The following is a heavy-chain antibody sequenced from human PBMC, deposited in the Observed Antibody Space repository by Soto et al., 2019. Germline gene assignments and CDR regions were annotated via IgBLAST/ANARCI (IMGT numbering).Heavy chain of an antibody. CDR1: GASISGYH. V-gene: IGHV4-59*08. CDR2: LYYTGST. CDR3: ARGFAIDWYTYFFDL. J-gene: IGHJ4*02. Sequence: SETLSLTCTVSGASISGYHWGWIRQPPGKGLEWIGYLYYTGSTHYNPSLKSRVTMSVDTSKNQFSLKLNSVTAADTAVYYCARGFAIDWYTYFFDLWGQGPLVTVSS. D-gene: IGHD3-9*01.